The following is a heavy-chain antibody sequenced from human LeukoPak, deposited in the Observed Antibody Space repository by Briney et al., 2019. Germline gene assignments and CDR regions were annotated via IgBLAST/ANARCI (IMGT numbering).Heavy chain of an antibody. D-gene: IGHD2/OR15-2a*01. CDR3: VKGHTDYYFTIDS. V-gene: IGHV3-23*01. Sequence: PGGSLRHSCAASGYSFTAYGMGWVRQAPGKGPEWVAAISFNTPYPDSVKGRFTISRDNSKNTLYLQMNNLRAEDTAVYYCVKGHTDYYFTIDSWGQGTLVTVSS. CDR1: GYSFTAYG. J-gene: IGHJ4*02. CDR2: ISFNT.